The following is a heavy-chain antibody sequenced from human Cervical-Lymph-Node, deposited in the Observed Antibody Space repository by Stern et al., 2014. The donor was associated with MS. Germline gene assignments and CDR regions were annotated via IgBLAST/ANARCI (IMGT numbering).Heavy chain of an antibody. CDR3: ARDSYRELDSPY. Sequence: VQLVESGAEVKKPGSSVKVSCKASGGTFSSYTISWVRQAPGQGLEWMGRIIPILGIANYAQKFQGRVTITADKSTSTAYMELSSLRSEDPAVYYCARDSYRELDSPYWGQGTLVTVSS. CDR2: IIPILGIA. V-gene: IGHV1-69*04. J-gene: IGHJ4*02. D-gene: IGHD1-26*01. CDR1: GGTFSSYT.